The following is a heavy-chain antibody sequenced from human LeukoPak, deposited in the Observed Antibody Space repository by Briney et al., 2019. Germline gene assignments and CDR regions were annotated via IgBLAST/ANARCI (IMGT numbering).Heavy chain of an antibody. CDR3: ARGMVRGRYFDY. CDR2: IYYSGST. J-gene: IGHJ4*02. CDR1: GGSISIYH. D-gene: IGHD3-10*01. V-gene: IGHV4-59*01. Sequence: PSETLSLTCTVSGGSISIYHWNWIRQPPGKGLEWIGYIYYSGSTNYNPSLKSRVTISVDTSKNQFSLKLSSVTAADTAVYYCARGMVRGRYFDYWGQGTLVTVSS.